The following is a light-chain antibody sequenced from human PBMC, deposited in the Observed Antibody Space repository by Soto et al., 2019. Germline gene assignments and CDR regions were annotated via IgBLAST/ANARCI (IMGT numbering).Light chain of an antibody. J-gene: IGKJ3*01. V-gene: IGKV1-27*01. CDR2: AAS. Sequence: DIQITQSPASLAASVRDRVTITCRASQDIGYYLAWYQQKPGKVPQLLIYAASTLQSGVPSRFSGSGSGTDFTLTISSLQPEDVAIYYCQKYNSAPFAFGPGTKVDIK. CDR3: QKYNSAPFA. CDR1: QDIGYY.